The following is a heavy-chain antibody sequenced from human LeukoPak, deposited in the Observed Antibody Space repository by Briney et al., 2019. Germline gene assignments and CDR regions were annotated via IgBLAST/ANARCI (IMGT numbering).Heavy chain of an antibody. J-gene: IGHJ5*02. CDR2: INPSGGST. CDR1: GYTFTSYY. Sequence: ASVKVSCKASGYTFTSYYMHWVRQAPGQGLEWMGIINPSGGSTSYAQKFQGRVTMTRDTSTSTVYMELSRLRSDDTAVYYCARDGDIVVVPAEENWFDPWGQGTLVTVSS. V-gene: IGHV1-46*01. D-gene: IGHD2-2*01. CDR3: ARDGDIVVVPAEENWFDP.